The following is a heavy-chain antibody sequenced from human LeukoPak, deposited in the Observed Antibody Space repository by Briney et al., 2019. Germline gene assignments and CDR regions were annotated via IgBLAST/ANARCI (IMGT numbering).Heavy chain of an antibody. D-gene: IGHD2-15*01. CDR2: IIPILGIA. Sequence: GGSVKVSCKASGGTFSSYAISWVRQAPGQGLEWMGRIIPILGIANYAQKFQGRVTITADKSTSTAYMELSSLRSEDTAVYYCARGRKDVVVVAAQDAFDIWGQGTMVTVSS. CDR1: GGTFSSYA. CDR3: ARGRKDVVVVAAQDAFDI. V-gene: IGHV1-69*04. J-gene: IGHJ3*02.